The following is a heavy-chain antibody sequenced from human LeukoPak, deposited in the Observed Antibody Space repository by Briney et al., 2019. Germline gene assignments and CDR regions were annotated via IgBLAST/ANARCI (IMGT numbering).Heavy chain of an antibody. V-gene: IGHV3-7*01. CDR1: GFTFSDYW. J-gene: IGHJ4*02. CDR3: TRRKFYSDYDPCDY. D-gene: IGHD5-12*01. Sequence: GGSLRLSWAASGFTFSDYWMSWARQAPGKGLEWVANINQDGSAKYYVDSVKGRFAVSRDNAKNSLYLQINGLRAEDTAVYYCTRRKFYSDYDPCDYWGQGTLVTVSS. CDR2: INQDGSAK.